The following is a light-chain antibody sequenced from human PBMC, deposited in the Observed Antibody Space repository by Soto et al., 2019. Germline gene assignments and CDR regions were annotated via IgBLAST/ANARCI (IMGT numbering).Light chain of an antibody. V-gene: IGLV1-40*01. Sequence: QSVLPQPPSVSGAPGQRVNIACTGSSSNIGAGYDVRWFQHLPGTAPTLLIYDNSHRPSGVPDRFSGSKSGTSASLAITWLEAEDVADYYCQSYDSSLSGSVVGGGTKLTVL. J-gene: IGLJ3*02. CDR3: QSYDSSLSGSV. CDR2: DNS. CDR1: SSNIGAGYD.